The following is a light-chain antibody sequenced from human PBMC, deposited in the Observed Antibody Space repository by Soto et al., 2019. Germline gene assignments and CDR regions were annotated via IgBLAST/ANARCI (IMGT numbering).Light chain of an antibody. CDR3: HKYNSNPPT. Sequence: DIRMTQSPSTMSASVGDRVINTCRASQSSSSSLAWYQQKSGKATKLLNYDASSLGSGIPSRFSGSGSGTEFPHSIGSLKRDGFAANYCHKYNSNPPTLGEGTKVELK. J-gene: IGKJ4*01. V-gene: IGKV1-5*01. CDR2: DAS. CDR1: QSSSSS.